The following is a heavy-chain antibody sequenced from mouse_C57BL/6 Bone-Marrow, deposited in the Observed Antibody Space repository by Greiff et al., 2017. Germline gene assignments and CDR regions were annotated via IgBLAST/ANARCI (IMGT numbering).Heavy chain of an antibody. Sequence: EVMLVESGGGLVKPGGSLILSCAASGFTFSSYAMSWVRQTPEKRLEWVATISDGGSYTYYPDNVKGRFTISRDNAKNNLYLQMSHLKSEDTAMYYCAREKGIGAYYAMGCWGQGASVSVSS. CDR2: ISDGGSYT. J-gene: IGHJ4*01. CDR1: GFTFSSYA. D-gene: IGHD1-1*02. V-gene: IGHV5-4*01. CDR3: AREKGIGAYYAMGC.